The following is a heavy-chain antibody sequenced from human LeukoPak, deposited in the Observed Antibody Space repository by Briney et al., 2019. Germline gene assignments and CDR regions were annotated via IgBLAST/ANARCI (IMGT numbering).Heavy chain of an antibody. CDR2: ISWNSGSI. J-gene: IGHJ4*02. D-gene: IGHD5-24*01. V-gene: IGHV3-9*01. Sequence: GRSLRLSCAASGFTFDDYAMHWVRQAPGEGLEWVSGISWNSGSIGYADSVKGRFTISRDNAKNSLYLQMNSLRAEDTALYYCAKERGDGYNYGNFDYWGQGTLVTVSS. CDR1: GFTFDDYA. CDR3: AKERGDGYNYGNFDY.